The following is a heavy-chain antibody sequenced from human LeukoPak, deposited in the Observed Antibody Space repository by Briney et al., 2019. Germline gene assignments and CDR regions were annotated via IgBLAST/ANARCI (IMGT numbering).Heavy chain of an antibody. J-gene: IGHJ4*02. CDR2: ISAYNGNT. V-gene: IGHV1-18*01. D-gene: IGHD3-10*01. CDR1: GYTFTSYG. CDR3: AREQVGWFGEFIVDY. Sequence: ASVKVSCKASGYTFTSYGISWVRQAPGQGLEWMGWISAYNGNTNYAQKLQGRVTMTTDTSTSTAYMELRSLRSDDTAVYYCAREQVGWFGEFIVDYWGQGTLVTVSS.